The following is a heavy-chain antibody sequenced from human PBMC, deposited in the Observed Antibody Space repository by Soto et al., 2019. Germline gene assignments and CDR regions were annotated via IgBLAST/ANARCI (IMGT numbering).Heavy chain of an antibody. CDR3: ARDLSYGLDV. V-gene: IGHV3-74*03. CDR1: GFTLSNYA. J-gene: IGHJ6*02. D-gene: IGHD3-9*01. CDR2: ISPDGGGT. Sequence: GGSLRLSCVASGFTLSNYAMHWVRQAPGKGLVWVSRISPDGGGTTYAGSVRGRFTISRDTAGNTLYLQMNSLGAEDTAVYYCARDLSYGLDVWGQGTTVTVSS.